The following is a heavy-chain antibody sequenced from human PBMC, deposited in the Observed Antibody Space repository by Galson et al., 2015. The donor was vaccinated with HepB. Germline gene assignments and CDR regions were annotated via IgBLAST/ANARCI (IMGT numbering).Heavy chain of an antibody. Sequence: SVKVSCKASGYTFTTNGISWVQQAPGQGLEWMGWISANSGNTKYAQNLQGRVTLTRDTSTSTAYLELRSLRSDDTAAYYCARDRDYRFDYWGQGALVTVSS. CDR3: ARDRDYRFDY. J-gene: IGHJ4*02. D-gene: IGHD4/OR15-4a*01. CDR1: GYTFTTNG. CDR2: ISANSGNT. V-gene: IGHV1-18*04.